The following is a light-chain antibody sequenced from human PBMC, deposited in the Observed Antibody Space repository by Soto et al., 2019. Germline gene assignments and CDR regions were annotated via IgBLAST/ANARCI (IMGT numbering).Light chain of an antibody. CDR3: QQYNNYSPLS. V-gene: IGKV1-5*01. CDR2: DTF. CDR1: QSISSW. Sequence: DIQMTQSPSSLSASVGDRVSITCRASQSISSWLAWYQQKPGKAPKLLMFDTFSLESGVPSRFSGSRSGTEFTLTVSSLQPDDYATHYCQQYNNYSPLSFGGGTKVEIK. J-gene: IGKJ4*01.